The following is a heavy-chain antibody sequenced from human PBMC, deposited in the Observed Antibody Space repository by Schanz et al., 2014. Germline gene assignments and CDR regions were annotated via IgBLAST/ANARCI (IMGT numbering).Heavy chain of an antibody. Sequence: QAQLMESGGGVVQPGTSLILSCSVSGFSLNTYGIHWFRQPAGKGLEWVAVIWNNGVTKYYADSVRGRFTISRDRFQNNLYRRMSSLRAEDTAVYYCARPRIGYGEGDSWGQGTLVTVSS. V-gene: IGHV3-33*01. J-gene: IGHJ5*01. CDR2: IWNNGVTK. CDR3: ARPRIGYGEGDS. D-gene: IGHD5-12*01. CDR1: GFSLNTYG.